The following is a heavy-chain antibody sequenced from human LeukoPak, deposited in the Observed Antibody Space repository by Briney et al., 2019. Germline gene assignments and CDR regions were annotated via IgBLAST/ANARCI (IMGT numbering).Heavy chain of an antibody. D-gene: IGHD3-10*01. CDR1: GFTFSSYSM. J-gene: IGHJ3*02. CDR3: ARAAPLLWFGNAFDI. V-gene: IGHV4-4*02. CDR2: IYHSGST. Sequence: GSLRLSCAASGFTFSSYSMNWVRQPPGKGLEWIGEIYHSGSTNYNPSLKSRVTISVDKSKNQFSLKLSSVTAADTAVYYCARAAPLLWFGNAFDIWGQGTMVTVSS.